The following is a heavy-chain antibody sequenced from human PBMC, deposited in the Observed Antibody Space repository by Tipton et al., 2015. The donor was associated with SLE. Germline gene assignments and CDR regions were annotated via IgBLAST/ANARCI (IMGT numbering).Heavy chain of an antibody. J-gene: IGHJ5*02. CDR2: IYYTGST. Sequence: TLSLTCSVSGGSISSSDYYWGWIRQPPGEGLEWIGTIYYTGSTYYNPSLKSRVSISLDTSKNQFSLRLTSVTAADTAVYYCARSVTPAANGWFGPWGQGTLVTVSS. CDR1: GGSISSSDYY. CDR3: ARSVTPAANGWFGP. D-gene: IGHD2-2*01. V-gene: IGHV4-39*07.